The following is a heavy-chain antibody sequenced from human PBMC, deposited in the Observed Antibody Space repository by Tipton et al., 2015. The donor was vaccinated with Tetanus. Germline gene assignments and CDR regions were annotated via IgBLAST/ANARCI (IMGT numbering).Heavy chain of an antibody. CDR1: GYFFDTHW. Sequence: QLVQSGAEMRKSGESLKISCKTSGYFFDTHWIAWVRQMTGKGLEWMGIIYPGDSDTRYSRSFQGQVTMSVDRSTATAYLQWGSLNASDTAIYYCARHFGEMLYAPFRFDPWGQGTLVTVSS. CDR3: ARHFGEMLYAPFRFDP. D-gene: IGHD3-3*01. CDR2: IYPGDSDT. J-gene: IGHJ5*02. V-gene: IGHV5-51*01.